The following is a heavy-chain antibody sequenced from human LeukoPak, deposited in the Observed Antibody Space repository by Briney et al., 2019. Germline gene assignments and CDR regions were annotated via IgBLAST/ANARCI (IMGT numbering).Heavy chain of an antibody. V-gene: IGHV3-23*01. Sequence: GGSLRLSCAASGFTFSGYAMSWVRQAPGKGLEWVSAISGSGGSTYYADSVKGRFTISRDNSKNTLYLQMNSLRAEDTAVYYCAKGPGRDILAISYGMDVWGQGITVTVSS. CDR2: ISGSGGST. D-gene: IGHD3-9*01. CDR3: AKGPGRDILAISYGMDV. J-gene: IGHJ6*02. CDR1: GFTFSGYA.